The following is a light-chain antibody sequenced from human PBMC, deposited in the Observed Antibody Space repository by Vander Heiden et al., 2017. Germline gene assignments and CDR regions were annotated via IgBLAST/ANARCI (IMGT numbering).Light chain of an antibody. V-gene: IGKV2-28*01. Sequence: DIVMTPSPLSLPVTPGDPGSISCRSSQSLLHSNGYNYLDWYLQKPGQSPQLLIYLGSNRASGVPDRFSGSGSGTDFTLKISRVEAEDVGVYYCMQALQTPFTFGPGTKVDIK. CDR2: LGS. CDR1: QSLLHSNGYNY. CDR3: MQALQTPFT. J-gene: IGKJ3*01.